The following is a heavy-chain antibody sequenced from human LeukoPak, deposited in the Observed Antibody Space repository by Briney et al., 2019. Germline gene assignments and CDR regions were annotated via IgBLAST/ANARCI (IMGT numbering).Heavy chain of an antibody. D-gene: IGHD3-10*01. Sequence: GGSLRLSCAASGFTFSNAWMSWVRQAPGKGLEWVGRIKSKIDGGTTDYAAPMKGRFTISRDDSKNTLYLQMNSLKTEDTAVYYCTTGRIARGSGHGYWGQGTLVTVSS. CDR1: GFTFSNAW. V-gene: IGHV3-15*01. CDR3: TTGRIARGSGHGY. J-gene: IGHJ4*02. CDR2: IKSKIDGGTT.